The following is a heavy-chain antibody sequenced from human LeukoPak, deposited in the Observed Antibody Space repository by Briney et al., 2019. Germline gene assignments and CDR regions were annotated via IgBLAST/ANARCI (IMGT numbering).Heavy chain of an antibody. V-gene: IGHV1-69*04. J-gene: IGHJ4*02. Sequence: SVKVSCKAFGGTISSYAMSWVRQAPGQGLEWMGRIIPILGIANYAQKCQGRVTITANKSTSTAYRELSSLRTEDTAVYYCARDRWATAMVIDYWGQGTLVTVSS. CDR1: GGTISSYA. CDR2: IIPILGIA. CDR3: ARDRWATAMVIDY. D-gene: IGHD5-18*01.